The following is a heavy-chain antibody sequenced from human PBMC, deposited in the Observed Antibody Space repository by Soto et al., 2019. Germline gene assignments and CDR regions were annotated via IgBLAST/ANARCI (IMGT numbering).Heavy chain of an antibody. D-gene: IGHD2-8*01. V-gene: IGHV4-59*01. CDR1: GDSIKNYF. J-gene: IGHJ4*02. CDR2: FYHSGTT. Sequence: SATLSLTCTDSGDSIKNYFWSWVRQPPGKGLEWIGHFYHSGTTNYSPALKSRVTRSIDQSKNQFSLRLNYVTAADTAVYFCARDPGYCTNGVCPIFDFWGQG. CDR3: ARDPGYCTNGVCPIFDF.